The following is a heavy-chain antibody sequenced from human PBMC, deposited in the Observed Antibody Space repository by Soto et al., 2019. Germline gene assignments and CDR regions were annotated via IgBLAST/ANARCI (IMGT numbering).Heavy chain of an antibody. CDR3: ARGDARVGLAYYYYYGMDV. CDR1: GGSISSSNW. J-gene: IGHJ6*02. D-gene: IGHD3-9*01. V-gene: IGHV4-4*02. CDR2: IYHSGST. Sequence: QVQLQESGPGLVKPSGTLSLTCAVSGGSISSSNWWSWVRQPPGKGLEWIGEIYHSGSTNYNPSHISRVTISEDKXKNXFXRKLSSVTAADTAVYYCARGDARVGLAYYYYYGMDVWGQGTTVTVSS.